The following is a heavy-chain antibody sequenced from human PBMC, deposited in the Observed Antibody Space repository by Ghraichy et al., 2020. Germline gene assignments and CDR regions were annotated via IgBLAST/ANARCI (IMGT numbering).Heavy chain of an antibody. Sequence: GGSLRLSCKGSGFPFSRYGMHWVRRAPGKGLEWVALRSTDKETKFYADSVRGRFTISRDDSKSTLFLRMNNLRPEDTGIYYCARGNDGSPDSWGPGTLVIVSS. V-gene: IGHV3-30*03. CDR2: RSTDKETK. D-gene: IGHD1-26*01. CDR1: GFPFSRYG. J-gene: IGHJ4*02. CDR3: ARGNDGSPDS.